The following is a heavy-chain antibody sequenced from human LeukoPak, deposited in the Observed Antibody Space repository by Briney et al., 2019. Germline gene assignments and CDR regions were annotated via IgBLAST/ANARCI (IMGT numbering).Heavy chain of an antibody. CDR1: GFTLSSYE. CDR2: ISSSGSTI. CDR3: ASGVTIFGVVRFDY. D-gene: IGHD3-3*01. J-gene: IGHJ4*02. V-gene: IGHV3-48*03. Sequence: GGSLRLSCAASGFTLSSYEMNWVRQAPGKGLEWVSFISSSGSTIYYADSVRGRFTISRYNAKNSLYLQMNSLRAEDTAVYYCASGVTIFGVVRFDYWGQGTLVTVSS.